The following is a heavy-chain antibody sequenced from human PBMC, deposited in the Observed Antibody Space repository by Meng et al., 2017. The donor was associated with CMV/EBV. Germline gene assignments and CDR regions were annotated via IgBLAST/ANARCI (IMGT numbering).Heavy chain of an antibody. J-gene: IGHJ4*02. D-gene: IGHD6-19*01. CDR2: IYHSGSS. CDR3: TRAVAGIVDY. CDR1: GGSFSSSNW. V-gene: IGHV4-4*02. Sequence: SETLSLTCAVSGGSFSSSNWWCWVRQPRGKGLEWFGVIYHSGSSNSNPSLKSRVTISVDKSKNQFSLKLNSVTAADTAVYYCTRAVAGIVDYWGQGTLVTVSS.